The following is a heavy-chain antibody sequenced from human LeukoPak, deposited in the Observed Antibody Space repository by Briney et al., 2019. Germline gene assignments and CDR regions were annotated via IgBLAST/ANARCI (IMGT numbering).Heavy chain of an antibody. CDR1: GFPFSSYW. Sequence: LRGSLSPPCPASGFPFSSYWMHWVRQPPGRGLVWVSRINSDGSSTSYADSVKGRFTISRDNAKNTLYLQMNSLRAEDTAVYYCAREPWYCSSTSCYYFDDWGQGTLVTVSS. V-gene: IGHV3-74*01. CDR2: INSDGSST. D-gene: IGHD2-2*01. J-gene: IGHJ4*02. CDR3: AREPWYCSSTSCYYFDD.